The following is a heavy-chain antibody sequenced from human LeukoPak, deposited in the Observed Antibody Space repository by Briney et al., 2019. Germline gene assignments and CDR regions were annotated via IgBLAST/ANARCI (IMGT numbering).Heavy chain of an antibody. D-gene: IGHD2-15*01. V-gene: IGHV4-38-2*01. Sequence: PSETLSLTCAVSGYSISSGYYWGWIRQPPGKGLEWIGSIYHSGSTYYNPSLKSRVTISVDTSKNQFSLKLSSVTAADTAVYYCARMPGIVVVVAAGEVDYWGQGTLVTVSS. CDR1: GYSISSGYY. CDR2: IYHSGST. J-gene: IGHJ4*02. CDR3: ARMPGIVVVVAAGEVDY.